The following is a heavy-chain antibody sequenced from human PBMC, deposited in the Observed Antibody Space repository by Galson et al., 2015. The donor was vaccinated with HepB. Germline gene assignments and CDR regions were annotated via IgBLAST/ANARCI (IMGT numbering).Heavy chain of an antibody. CDR1: GYTFTSYG. D-gene: IGHD3-16*02. CDR3: ARPFGGLSWTDAFDI. J-gene: IGHJ3*02. V-gene: IGHV1-18*01. Sequence: SVKVSCKASGYTFTSYGISWVRQAPGQGLEWMGWISAYNGNTNYAQKLQGRVTMTTDTSTSTAYMELSSLKASDTAMYYCARPFGGLSWTDAFDIWGQGTMVTVSS. CDR2: ISAYNGNT.